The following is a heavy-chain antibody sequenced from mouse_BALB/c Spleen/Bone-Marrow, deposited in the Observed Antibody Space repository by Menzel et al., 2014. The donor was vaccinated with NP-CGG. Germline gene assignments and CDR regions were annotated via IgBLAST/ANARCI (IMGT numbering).Heavy chain of an antibody. CDR1: GYTFTSYW. CDR3: ARGTARAMMYY. CDR2: IHPSNGRT. V-gene: IGHV1S81*02. J-gene: IGHJ4*01. D-gene: IGHD3-2*01. Sequence: QVQLKQSGTELVKPGPSVKLSCKASGYTFTSYWIHWVKQRPGQGLEWIGEIHPSNGRTNYSEKFKTKATLTVDKSSTTAHMQLRSLTSEDSAVYYCARGTARAMMYYWGQGTSVTVSS.